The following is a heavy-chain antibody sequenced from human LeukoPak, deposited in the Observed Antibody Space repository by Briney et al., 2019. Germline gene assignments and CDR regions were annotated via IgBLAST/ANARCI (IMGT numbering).Heavy chain of an antibody. Sequence: PSETLSLTCAVYGGSFSGYYWSWIRQPPGKGLEWIGEINHSGSTNYNPSLKSRVTISVDTSKNQFSLKLSSVTAADTAVYYCASRSSYYDFWSGYYKPRSSFDYWGQGTLVTVSS. CDR2: INHSGST. CDR3: ASRSSYYDFWSGYYKPRSSFDY. J-gene: IGHJ4*02. D-gene: IGHD3-3*01. V-gene: IGHV4-34*01. CDR1: GGSFSGYY.